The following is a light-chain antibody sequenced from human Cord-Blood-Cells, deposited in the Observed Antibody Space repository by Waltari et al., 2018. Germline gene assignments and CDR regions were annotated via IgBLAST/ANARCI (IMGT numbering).Light chain of an antibody. CDR3: CSYAGSSTYV. V-gene: IGLV2-23*01. CDR2: EGS. Sequence: QSALTQPASASGSPGQSITISCTGTSSDVGSYNLVSWYQQHPGKAPKLMIYEGSERPSGVSNRFSGSKSGNTASLTSSGLQAEDEADYYCCSYAGSSTYVFGTGTKVTVL. CDR1: SSDVGSYNL. J-gene: IGLJ1*01.